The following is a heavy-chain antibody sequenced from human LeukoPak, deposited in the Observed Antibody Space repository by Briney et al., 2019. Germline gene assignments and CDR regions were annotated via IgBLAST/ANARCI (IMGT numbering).Heavy chain of an antibody. D-gene: IGHD3-22*01. V-gene: IGHV3-33*01. CDR2: IWYDGSNK. J-gene: IGHJ6*02. CDR1: GFTFSSYG. CDR3: AREPHYYDSSGYYPYYYGMDV. Sequence: GGSLRLSCAASGFTFSSYGMHWVRQAPGKGLEWVAVIWYDGSNKYYAGSVKGRFTISRDNSKNTLYLQMNSLRAEDTAVYYCAREPHYYDSSGYYPYYYGMDVWGQGTTVTVSS.